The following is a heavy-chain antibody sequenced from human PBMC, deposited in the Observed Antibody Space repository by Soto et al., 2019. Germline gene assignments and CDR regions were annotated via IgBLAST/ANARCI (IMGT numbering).Heavy chain of an antibody. V-gene: IGHV5-51*01. CDR2: IYPGDSDT. CDR3: ARHVEDYTHYYGIDV. Sequence: PGESLKISWKGSGYSFTSYGVGWVRQMPGKGLEWMGIIYPGDSDTRYSPSFQGQVTISADKSISTAYLQWSSLKASDTAMYYWARHVEDYTHYYGIDVWGQGTTVTVSS. CDR1: GYSFTSYG. D-gene: IGHD4-4*01. J-gene: IGHJ6*02.